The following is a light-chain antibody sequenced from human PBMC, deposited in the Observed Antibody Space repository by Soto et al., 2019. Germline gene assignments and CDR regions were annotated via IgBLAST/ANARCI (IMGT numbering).Light chain of an antibody. CDR2: NVS. CDR3: SAFTSTNTVL. Sequence: QSALTQPASVSGSPGQSITISCTGTSSDVGGYNYVSWYQQHPGKAPKLMIYNVSNRPSGVSNRFSGSKSGNTASLTISGIQAEDEGHYYCSAFTSTNTVLFGGGTKLTFL. CDR1: SSDVGGYNY. J-gene: IGLJ2*01. V-gene: IGLV2-14*01.